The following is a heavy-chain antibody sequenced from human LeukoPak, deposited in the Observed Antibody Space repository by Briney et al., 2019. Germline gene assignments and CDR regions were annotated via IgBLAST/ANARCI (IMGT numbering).Heavy chain of an antibody. D-gene: IGHD5-18*01. CDR1: GGSISSNSYY. CDR3: ARGFTAMDY. Sequence: KPSETLSLTCTVSGGSISSNSYYWGWIRQPPGKGLEWIGNIYYNGGTYNNPSLKSRVTISVDTSKNQFSLKLSSVTAADTAVYYCARGFTAMDYWGQGTLVTVSS. CDR2: IYYNGGT. V-gene: IGHV4-39*01. J-gene: IGHJ4*02.